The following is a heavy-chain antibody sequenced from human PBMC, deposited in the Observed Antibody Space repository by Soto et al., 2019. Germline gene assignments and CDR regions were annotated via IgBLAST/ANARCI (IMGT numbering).Heavy chain of an antibody. CDR2: IVPIYRTA. V-gene: IGHV1-69*13. Sequence: ASVKVSCKASGGTFSSCRINWVRQAPGQGLEWVGGIVPIYRTADYAQKFQGRVTITADESARTSYMELRSLKSQDTAVYYCVRDAGARLSSSWGQGTRVTVSS. D-gene: IGHD6-13*01. CDR1: GGTFSSCR. CDR3: VRDAGARLSSS. J-gene: IGHJ1*01.